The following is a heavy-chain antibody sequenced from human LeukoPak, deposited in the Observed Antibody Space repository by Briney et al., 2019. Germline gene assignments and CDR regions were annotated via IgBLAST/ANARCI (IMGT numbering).Heavy chain of an antibody. CDR1: GGSISSYY. Sequence: PSETLSLTCTVSGGSISSYYWSWIRQPPGKGLEWIGYIYYSGSTNYNPSLKSRVTISVGTSKNQFSLKLSSVTAADTAVYYCARSGGGILFDYWGQGTLVTVSS. J-gene: IGHJ4*02. CDR3: ARSGGGILFDY. CDR2: IYYSGST. D-gene: IGHD1-26*01. V-gene: IGHV4-59*01.